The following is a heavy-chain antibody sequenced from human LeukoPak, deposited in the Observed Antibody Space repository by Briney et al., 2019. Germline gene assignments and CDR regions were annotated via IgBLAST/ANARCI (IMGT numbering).Heavy chain of an antibody. D-gene: IGHD6-19*01. J-gene: IGHJ4*02. CDR3: AKDGQWLAQIPTGEFDY. Sequence: QPGRSLRLSCAASGFTFSNYGVHWVRQAPGKGLEWVAVISYDGSKKNYADSVKGRITISRDNSKNTLYLQMNSLRVEDTAVYYCAKDGQWLAQIPTGEFDYWGQGTLVTVSS. V-gene: IGHV3-30*18. CDR2: ISYDGSKK. CDR1: GFTFSNYG.